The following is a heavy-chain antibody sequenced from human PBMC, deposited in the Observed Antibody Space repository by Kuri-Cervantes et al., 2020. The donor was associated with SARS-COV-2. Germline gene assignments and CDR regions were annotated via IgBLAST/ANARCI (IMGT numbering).Heavy chain of an antibody. D-gene: IGHD6-13*01. CDR2: IYYSGST. J-gene: IGHJ6*02. Sequence: ETLSLTCTVSGGSISSSSYYWGWIRQPPGKGLEWIGSIYYSGSTYYNPSLKSRVTISVDTSKNQFSLKLSSVTAADTAVYYCARDTAAGDGGYYYYGMDVWGQGTTVPSP. CDR1: GGSISSSSYY. V-gene: IGHV4-39*07. CDR3: ARDTAAGDGGYYYYGMDV.